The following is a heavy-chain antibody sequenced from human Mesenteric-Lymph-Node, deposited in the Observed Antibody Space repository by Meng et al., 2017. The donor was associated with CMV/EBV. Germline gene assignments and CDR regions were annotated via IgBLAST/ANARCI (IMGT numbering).Heavy chain of an antibody. V-gene: IGHV1-18*01. CDR1: GYTFTSYG. CDR3: ARKGELRSYYYYYYGMDV. D-gene: IGHD1-7*01. J-gene: IGHJ6*02. CDR2: ISAYNGNT. Sequence: ASVKVSCKASGYTFTSYGISWVRQAPGQGLEWMGWISAYNGNTNYAQKLQGRVTMTTDTSTSTAYMELRSLRSDDTAVYYCARKGELRSYYYYYYGMDVWGQGTTVTVS.